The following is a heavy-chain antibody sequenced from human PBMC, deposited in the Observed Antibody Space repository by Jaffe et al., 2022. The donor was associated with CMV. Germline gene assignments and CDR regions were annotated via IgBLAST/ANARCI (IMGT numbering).Heavy chain of an antibody. Sequence: QVQLQQWGAGLLKPSETLSLTCAVYGGSFSGYYWSWIRQPPGKGLEWIGEINHSGSTNYNPSLKSRVTISVDTSKNQFSLKLSSVTAADTAVYYCARANYDILTGYSINWFDPWGQGTLVTVSS. CDR3: ARANYDILTGYSINWFDP. V-gene: IGHV4-34*01. D-gene: IGHD3-9*01. CDR2: INHSGST. J-gene: IGHJ5*02. CDR1: GGSFSGYY.